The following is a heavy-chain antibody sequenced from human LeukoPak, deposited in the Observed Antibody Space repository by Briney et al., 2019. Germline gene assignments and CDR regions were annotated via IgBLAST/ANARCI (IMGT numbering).Heavy chain of an antibody. J-gene: IGHJ4*02. V-gene: IGHV2-5*02. CDR2: NYWDDDK. D-gene: IGHD3-10*02. Sequence: SGPTLVNPTQTLTLTCTFSGFSRSTSGLGVGWIRQPPGKALEWLAVNYWDDDKRYSPYLKSRLTIDKDTPKNQVVLKMTNMDPVDTATYYCARSVWGGQPLLTRGSGYYFDCWGEGTLVTVSS. CDR1: GFSRSTSGLG. CDR3: ARSVWGGQPLLTRGSGYYFDC.